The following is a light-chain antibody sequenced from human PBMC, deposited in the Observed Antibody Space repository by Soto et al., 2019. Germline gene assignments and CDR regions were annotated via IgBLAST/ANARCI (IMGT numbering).Light chain of an antibody. CDR1: SSNIGGNT. V-gene: IGLV1-44*01. Sequence: QSVLTQPPSASGTPGQRVTSSCSGSSSNIGGNTVNWYQQLPGTAPKLLIYSNNQRPSGVPDRFSGSKSGTSASLAISGLQSEDEADYYCAAWDDSLNGVVFGGGTQLTVL. J-gene: IGLJ2*01. CDR2: SNN. CDR3: AAWDDSLNGVV.